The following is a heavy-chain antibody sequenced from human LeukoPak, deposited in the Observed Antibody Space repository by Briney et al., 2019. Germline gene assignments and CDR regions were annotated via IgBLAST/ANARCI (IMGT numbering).Heavy chain of an antibody. Sequence: ASVKVSCKVSGYRLTELSMHWVRQAPGQGLEWMGWINPNTGGTNYAQKFQGRVTMTRDTSTSTAYMELSRLTSDDTAVYYCARDRYSYYLEYWGQGTLVTVSS. V-gene: IGHV1-2*02. CDR1: GYRLTELS. D-gene: IGHD2-15*01. CDR3: ARDRYSYYLEY. CDR2: INPNTGGT. J-gene: IGHJ4*02.